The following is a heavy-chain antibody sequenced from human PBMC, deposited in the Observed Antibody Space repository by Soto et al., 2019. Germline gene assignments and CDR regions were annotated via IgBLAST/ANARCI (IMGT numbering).Heavy chain of an antibody. D-gene: IGHD2-15*01. J-gene: IGHJ6*02. V-gene: IGHV1-2*02. CDR2: INPNSGGT. CDR1: GYSFTDYY. Sequence: QVQLVQSGAEVKKPGASVKVSCKASGYSFTDYYMHWVRQARGQGLEWMGWINPNSGGTNSAQKFQGRVTMTRDTSINTVYMELSRLRSDDTAVYYCARDPGHSDYYGMDVWGQGTMVTVSS. CDR3: ARDPGHSDYYGMDV.